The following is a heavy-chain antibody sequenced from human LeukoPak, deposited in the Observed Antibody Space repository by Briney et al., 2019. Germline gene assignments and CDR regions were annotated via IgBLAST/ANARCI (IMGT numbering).Heavy chain of an antibody. CDR2: IYHSESA. J-gene: IGHJ4*02. CDR3: ARVGTVTTTGFDY. D-gene: IGHD4-17*01. V-gene: IGHV4-4*02. Sequence: GSLRLSCAASGFTFSSYWMSWVRQPPGKGLEWIGEIYHSESANYNPSLQSRVTISVDKSKNHFSLKVSSVTAADTAVYYCARVGTVTTTGFDYWGQGTLVTVSS. CDR1: GFTFSSYW.